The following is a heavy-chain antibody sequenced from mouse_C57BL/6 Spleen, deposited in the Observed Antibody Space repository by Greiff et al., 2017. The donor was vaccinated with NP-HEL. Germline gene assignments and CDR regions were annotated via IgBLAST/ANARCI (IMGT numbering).Heavy chain of an antibody. D-gene: IGHD4-1*01. V-gene: IGHV14-4*01. Sequence: EVQVVESGAELVRPGASVKLSCTASGFNIKDDYMHWVKQRPEQGLEWIGWIDPENGDTEYASKFQGKATITADTSSNTAYLQLSSLTSEDTAVYYCTTNWDFAYWGQGTLVTVSA. CDR3: TTNWDFAY. CDR1: GFNIKDDY. J-gene: IGHJ3*01. CDR2: IDPENGDT.